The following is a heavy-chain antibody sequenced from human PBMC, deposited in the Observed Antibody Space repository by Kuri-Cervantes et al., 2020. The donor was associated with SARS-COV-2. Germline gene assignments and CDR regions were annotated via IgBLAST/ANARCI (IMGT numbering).Heavy chain of an antibody. D-gene: IGHD2-2*01. J-gene: IGHJ6*02. CDR2: IWYDGSNK. CDR3: ARSHKDIVVVPAARGYYYGMDV. V-gene: IGHV3-33*01. Sequence: GESLKISCAASGFTFSCYGMHWVRQAPGKGLEWVAVIWYDGSNKYYADSVKGRFTISRDNSKNTLYLQMNSLRAEDTAVYYCARSHKDIVVVPAARGYYYGMDVWGQGTTVTVSS. CDR1: GFTFSCYG.